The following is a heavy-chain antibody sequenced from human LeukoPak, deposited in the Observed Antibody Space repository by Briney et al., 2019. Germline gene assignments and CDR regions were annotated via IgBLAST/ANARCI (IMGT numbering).Heavy chain of an antibody. J-gene: IGHJ4*02. Sequence: GGSLRLSCAASGFTFISYGMHWFRQAPGKGLEWVAVISYDGSNKYYADSVKGRFTISRDNSRNTLYLQMNSLRAEDTAVYYCAKVGSSWSPFDYWGQGTLVTVSS. CDR1: GFTFISYG. D-gene: IGHD6-13*01. CDR3: AKVGSSWSPFDY. CDR2: ISYDGSNK. V-gene: IGHV3-30*18.